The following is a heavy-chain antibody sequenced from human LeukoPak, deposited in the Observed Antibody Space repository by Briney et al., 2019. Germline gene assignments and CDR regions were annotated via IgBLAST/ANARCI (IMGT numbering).Heavy chain of an antibody. CDR2: INPSGGTA. CDR3: ARDLFSSSWYGPYYFDY. V-gene: IGHV1-46*01. CDR1: GYTFTLYY. D-gene: IGHD6-13*01. Sequence: ASVKVSCKASGYTFTLYYMHGVRQAPGQGLEWMGIINPSGGTANYAQKFQGRVTVTRDTSTSTVYMELSSLRSEDTAVYYCARDLFSSSWYGPYYFDYWGQGTLVTVSS. J-gene: IGHJ4*02.